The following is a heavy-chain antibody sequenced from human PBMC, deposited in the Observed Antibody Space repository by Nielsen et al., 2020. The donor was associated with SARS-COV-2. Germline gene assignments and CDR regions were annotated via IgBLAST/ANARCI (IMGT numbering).Heavy chain of an antibody. V-gene: IGHV3-49*04. Sequence: GESLKISCTASGFTFGDYAMSWVRQAPGKGLEWVGFIRSKAYGGTTEYAASVKGRFTISRDDSKSIAYLQMNSLKTEDTAVYYCTRGEGYSYGGVWWGAYFDYWGQGTLVTVSS. CDR1: GFTFGDYA. J-gene: IGHJ4*02. D-gene: IGHD5-18*01. CDR3: TRGEGYSYGGVWWGAYFDY. CDR2: IRSKAYGGTT.